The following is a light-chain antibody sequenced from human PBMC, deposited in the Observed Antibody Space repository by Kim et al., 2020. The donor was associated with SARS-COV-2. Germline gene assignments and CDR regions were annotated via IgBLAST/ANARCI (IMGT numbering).Light chain of an antibody. V-gene: IGLV3-19*01. CDR3: NSRDNSGNL. CDR2: GKN. Sequence: SVALGQTVRITCQGARFRRYYASWYQQKPGQAPVLVIYGKNNRPSGIPDRFSGSSSGNTASLTITGAQAEDEADYYCNSRDNSGNLFGGGTQLTVL. CDR1: RFRRYY. J-gene: IGLJ2*01.